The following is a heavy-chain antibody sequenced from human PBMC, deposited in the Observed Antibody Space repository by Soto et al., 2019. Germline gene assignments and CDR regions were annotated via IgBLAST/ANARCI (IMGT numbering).Heavy chain of an antibody. V-gene: IGHV3-30-3*01. CDR3: ATENKNWELLY. J-gene: IGHJ4*02. CDR2: ISYDGSKT. CDR1: GFTFSGYA. Sequence: QVQLVESGGGVVQPGRSLRLSCAASGFTFSGYAMHWVRQAPGKGLEWVAVISYDGSKTNHADSVKGRFTISRDNSKNTLYLQMNSLRAEDTAVYYCATENKNWELLYWGQGTLVTVSS. D-gene: IGHD1-26*01.